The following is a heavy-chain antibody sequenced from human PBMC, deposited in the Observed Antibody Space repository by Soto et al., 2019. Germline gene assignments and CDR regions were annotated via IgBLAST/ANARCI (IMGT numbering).Heavy chain of an antibody. D-gene: IGHD3-3*01. CDR1: GGSFSGYY. J-gene: IGHJ4*02. V-gene: IGHV4-34*01. CDR2: INHSGST. CDR3: ARRLPHDFWSGYYNY. Sequence: SETLSLTCAVYGGSFSGYYWSWIRQPPGKGLEWIGEINHSGSTNYNPSLKSRVTISVDTSKNQFSLKLSSVTAADTAVYYCARRLPHDFWSGYYNYWGQGTLVTAPQ.